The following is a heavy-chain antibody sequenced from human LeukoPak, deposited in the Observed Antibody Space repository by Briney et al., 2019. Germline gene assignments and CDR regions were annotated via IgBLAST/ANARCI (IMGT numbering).Heavy chain of an antibody. J-gene: IGHJ5*02. CDR3: ASALVVARPEFYWFDP. V-gene: IGHV4-59*08. CDR1: GGSISSYY. CDR2: IYYSGST. Sequence: SETLSLTCTVSGGSISSYYWSWIRQPPGKGLEWIGYIYYSGSTNYNPSLKSRVTISVDTSKNQFSLKLSSVTAADTAVYYCASALVVARPEFYWFDPWGQGTLVTVSS. D-gene: IGHD6-6*01.